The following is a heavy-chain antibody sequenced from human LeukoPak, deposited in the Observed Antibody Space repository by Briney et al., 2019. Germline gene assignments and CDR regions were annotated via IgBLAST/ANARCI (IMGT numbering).Heavy chain of an antibody. Sequence: GASVKVSCKASGYTFTSYWIGWVRQMPGKGLEWMGIIYPGDSDTRYSPSFQGQVTISADKSISTAYLQWSSLKASDTAMYYCARQGVYYYDSSGYYDYWGQGTLVTVSS. CDR1: GYTFTSYW. D-gene: IGHD3-22*01. J-gene: IGHJ4*02. CDR2: IYPGDSDT. CDR3: ARQGVYYYDSSGYYDY. V-gene: IGHV5-51*01.